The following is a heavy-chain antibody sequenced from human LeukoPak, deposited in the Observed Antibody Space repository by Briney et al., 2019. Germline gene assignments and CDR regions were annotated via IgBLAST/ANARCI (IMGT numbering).Heavy chain of an antibody. CDR1: GYTLTELS. CDR2: FDPEDGET. D-gene: IGHD2-2*01. CDR3: ATDLEVVVMCARGRCRDV. V-gene: IGHV1-24*01. J-gene: IGHJ6*02. Sequence: ASVKVSCKVSGYTLTELSMHWVRQAPGQGLGWMGGFDPEDGETIYAQEFQGRVTMTEDTSTDTAYMELSSLRSEDTAVYYCATDLEVVVMCARGRCRDVWGQGTTVTVSS.